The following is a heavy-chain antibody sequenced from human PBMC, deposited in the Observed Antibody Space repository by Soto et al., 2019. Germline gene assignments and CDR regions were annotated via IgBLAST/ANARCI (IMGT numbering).Heavy chain of an antibody. CDR3: ARGLNLSYGMDV. Sequence: QVQLQESGPGLVKPSQTLSLTCTVSGGSISSGGYYWSWIRQHPGKGLEWIGYIYYSGSTYYNPSIKRRVTVTVDTSKNQFSLKLSSVTAADTAVYYCARGLNLSYGMDVWGQGTTVTVSS. CDR2: IYYSGST. J-gene: IGHJ6*02. CDR1: GGSISSGGYY. D-gene: IGHD3-9*01. V-gene: IGHV4-31*03.